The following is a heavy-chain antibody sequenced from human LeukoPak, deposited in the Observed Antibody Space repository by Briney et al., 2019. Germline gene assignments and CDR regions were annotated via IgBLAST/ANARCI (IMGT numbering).Heavy chain of an antibody. CDR1: GFTSSSYW. J-gene: IGHJ4*02. CDR2: ISASRSSI. D-gene: IGHD6-6*01. V-gene: IGHV3-48*01. Sequence: PGGSLRLSCAASGFTSSSYWMHWVRQAPGKGLEWVSYISASRSSISYADSVKGRFSISRDNAMNSLYLQLNSLRPEDTAIYYCVRGGASRPDFWGQGTLVTVSS. CDR3: VRGGASRPDF.